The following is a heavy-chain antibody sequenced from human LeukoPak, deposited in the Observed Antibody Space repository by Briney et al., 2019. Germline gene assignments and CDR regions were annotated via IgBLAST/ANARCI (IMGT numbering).Heavy chain of an antibody. CDR3: ATPVAPIVVVPAALYGMDV. Sequence: GASVKVSCKASGYTFTSYDINWVRQATGQGLEWMGWINPNSGGTNYAQKFQGRVTMTRDTSISTAYMELSRLRSDDTAVYYCATPVAPIVVVPAALYGMDVWGQGTTVTVSS. CDR1: GYTFTSYD. V-gene: IGHV1-2*02. J-gene: IGHJ6*02. CDR2: INPNSGGT. D-gene: IGHD2-2*01.